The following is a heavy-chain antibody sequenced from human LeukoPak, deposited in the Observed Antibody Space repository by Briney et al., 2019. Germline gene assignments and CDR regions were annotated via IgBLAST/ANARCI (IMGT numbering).Heavy chain of an antibody. D-gene: IGHD5-12*01. V-gene: IGHV4-59*08. CDR3: ARFSRVATILFGRSFDY. Sequence: SETLSLTCAVYGGSFSSYYWSWIRQPPGKGLEWIGYIYYSGSTIYNPSLRSRVTISVDTSKNHFSLKLSSVTAADTAVYYCARFSRVATILFGRSFDYWGQGTLVTVSS. J-gene: IGHJ4*02. CDR1: GGSFSSYY. CDR2: IYYSGST.